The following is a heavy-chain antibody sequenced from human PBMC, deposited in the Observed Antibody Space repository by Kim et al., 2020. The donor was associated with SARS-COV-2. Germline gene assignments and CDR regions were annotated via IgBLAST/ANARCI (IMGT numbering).Heavy chain of an antibody. J-gene: IGHJ1*01. D-gene: IGHD2-21*01. CDR3: TRDYSY. Sequence: SETLSLTCTVSGGSISSYYWSWIRQPPGKGLEWIGYIFYTGSTNYNPSLKSRVTISVDTSKNQFSLKLSSVTAADTAVYYCTRDYSYWGQGTLVTVSS. CDR1: GGSISSYY. CDR2: IFYTGST. V-gene: IGHV4-59*13.